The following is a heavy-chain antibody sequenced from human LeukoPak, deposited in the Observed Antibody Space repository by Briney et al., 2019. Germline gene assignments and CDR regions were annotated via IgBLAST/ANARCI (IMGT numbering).Heavy chain of an antibody. V-gene: IGHV3-48*04. D-gene: IGHD6-13*01. J-gene: IGHJ6*03. CDR3: ARIRGSTLPISYMDV. Sequence: GGSLRLSCAASGFTFSIYAMHWVRQAPGKGLEWLSYISVSGTIHADSVMGRVTVSRDNAKNSLYLQMNSLRAEDTAVYYCARIRGSTLPISYMDVWGKGTTVTVSS. CDR2: ISVSGTI. CDR1: GFTFSIYA.